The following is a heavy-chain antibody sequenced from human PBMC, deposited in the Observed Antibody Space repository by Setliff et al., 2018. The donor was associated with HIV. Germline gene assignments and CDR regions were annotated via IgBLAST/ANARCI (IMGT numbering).Heavy chain of an antibody. CDR3: ARPVEMANREFDY. D-gene: IGHD1-26*01. CDR1: GGSISDSRYY. V-gene: IGHV4-39*01. CDR2: IYYGGST. J-gene: IGHJ4*02. Sequence: SETLSLTCTVSGGSISDSRYYWGWIRQPPGKGLGWIGNIYYGGSTYYSPSLKSRVTISVDTSKNQFSLKLSSVTAADTAVYYCARPVEMANREFDYWGQGTLVTVSS.